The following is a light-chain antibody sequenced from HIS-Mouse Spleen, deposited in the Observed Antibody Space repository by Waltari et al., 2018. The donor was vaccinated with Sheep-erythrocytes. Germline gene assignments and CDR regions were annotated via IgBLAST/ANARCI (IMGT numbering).Light chain of an antibody. CDR2: KAS. CDR1: QGISSY. CDR3: QQYNSYPLT. Sequence: IRMTQSPSSLSSSTGDRVTITCRASQGISSYLAWYQQKPGKAPKLLIYKASSLESGVPSRFSGSGSGTEFTLTISSLQPDDFATYYCQQYNSYPLTFGGGTKVEIK. V-gene: IGKV1-8*01. J-gene: IGKJ4*01.